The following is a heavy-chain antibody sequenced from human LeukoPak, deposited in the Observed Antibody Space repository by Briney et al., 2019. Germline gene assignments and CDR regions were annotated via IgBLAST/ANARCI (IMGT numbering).Heavy chain of an antibody. CDR2: IYYSGST. Sequence: SETLSLTCTVSGGSISSYYWSWIRQPPGKGLEWIGYIYYSGSTNYNPSLKSRVTISVDTSKNQFSLKLSSVTAADTAVYYCARLGVYSENYYGSGSYLPYYYGMDVWGQGTTVTVSS. J-gene: IGHJ6*02. CDR3: ARLGVYSENYYGSGSYLPYYYGMDV. V-gene: IGHV4-59*08. CDR1: GGSISSYY. D-gene: IGHD3-10*01.